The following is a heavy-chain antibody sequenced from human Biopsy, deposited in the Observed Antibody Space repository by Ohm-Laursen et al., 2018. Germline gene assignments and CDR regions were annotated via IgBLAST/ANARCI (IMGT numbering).Heavy chain of an antibody. CDR3: TKRRTAVRPFDS. CDR1: GFTFYDYA. CDR2: ISGSSNNI. D-gene: IGHD6-25*01. J-gene: IGHJ4*01. Sequence: SLRLSCAASGFTFYDYAMHWVRHVPGKGLEWVSGISGSSNNIIYADSVRGRFTISRDNAKSSLYLEMNSLRSEDTAFYYCTKRRTAVRPFDSWGHGTLVTVSS. V-gene: IGHV3-9*01.